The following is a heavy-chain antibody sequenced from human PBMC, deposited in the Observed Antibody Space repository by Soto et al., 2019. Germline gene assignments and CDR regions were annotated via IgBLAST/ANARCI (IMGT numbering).Heavy chain of an antibody. V-gene: IGHV3-23*01. Sequence: GSLRLSGAASGXTFSSYAISWVRQAPGKGLELVSAIIGSGGSKYYADSVKGRLTISRENSKNTLYLQMNSMRAEATAVYYCAKDWVHAPFDYWGQGTLVTVSS. CDR3: AKDWVHAPFDY. D-gene: IGHD3-10*01. CDR2: IIGSGGSK. J-gene: IGHJ4*02. CDR1: GXTFSSYA.